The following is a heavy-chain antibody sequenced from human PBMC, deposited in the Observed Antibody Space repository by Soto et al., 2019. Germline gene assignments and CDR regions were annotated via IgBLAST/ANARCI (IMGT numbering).Heavy chain of an antibody. D-gene: IGHD2-2*01. V-gene: IGHV4-30-4*01. J-gene: IGHJ6*02. CDR3: ARDGYCISTSCFDV. CDR2: IYYSGST. Sequence: SETLSLTCTVSGGSISSGDYYWSWIRQPPGKGLEWIGYIYYSGSTYYNPSLKSRVTISVDTSKNQFSLKLSSVTAADTAVYYCARDGYCISTSCFDVWGQGTTVTVSS. CDR1: GGSISSGDYY.